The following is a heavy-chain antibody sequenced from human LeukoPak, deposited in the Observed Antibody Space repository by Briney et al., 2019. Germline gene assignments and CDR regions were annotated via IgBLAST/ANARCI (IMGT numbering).Heavy chain of an antibody. CDR3: TRGNPSIVGSRDPFDI. V-gene: IGHV3-23*01. D-gene: IGHD1-26*01. J-gene: IGHJ3*02. CDR2: ISSNGGDT. CDR1: VFTFSSHS. Sequence: QPGGSLRLSCAASVFTFSSHSMAWVRHAPGQGPEWVSSISSNGGDTYYADSVMGRLTISRENSENMLHLQMNGLSAEDTAVYYCTRGNPSIVGSRDPFDIWGQGTMVTVSS.